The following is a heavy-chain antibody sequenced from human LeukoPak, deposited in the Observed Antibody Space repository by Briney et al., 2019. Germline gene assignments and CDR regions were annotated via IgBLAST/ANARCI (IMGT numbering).Heavy chain of an antibody. CDR3: ARGGHYDILTGYPTAWYFDY. CDR1: GGSFSGYY. Sequence: SETLSLTCAVYGGSFSGYYWSWIRQPPGKGLEWIGEINHSGSTNYNPSLKSRVTISVDTSKNQFSLKLSSVTAADTAVYYCARGGHYDILTGYPTAWYFDYWGQGTLVTVSS. V-gene: IGHV4-34*01. J-gene: IGHJ4*02. D-gene: IGHD3-9*01. CDR2: INHSGST.